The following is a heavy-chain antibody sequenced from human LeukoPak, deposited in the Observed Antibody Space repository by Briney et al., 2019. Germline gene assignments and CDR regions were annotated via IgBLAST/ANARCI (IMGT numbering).Heavy chain of an antibody. J-gene: IGHJ6*03. CDR2: IIPILGTA. CDR3: ATYIVVVPAAIYYYMDV. V-gene: IGHV1-69*11. Sequence: SVKVSCKASGGTFSSYAISWVRQAPGQGLEWMGRIIPILGTANYAQKFQGRVTITADESTSTAYMELSSLRSEDTAVYYCATYIVVVPAAIYYYMDVWGKGTTVTVSS. CDR1: GGTFSSYA. D-gene: IGHD2-2*01.